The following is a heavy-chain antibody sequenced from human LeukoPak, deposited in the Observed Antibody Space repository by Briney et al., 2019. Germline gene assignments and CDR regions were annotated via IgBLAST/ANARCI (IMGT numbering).Heavy chain of an antibody. CDR3: AKALGYCSSGSCYSDSNYYYYYYMDV. D-gene: IGHD2-15*01. CDR2: ISGSGGST. Sequence: GGSLRLSCAASGFTFSSYAMSWVRQAPGKGLEWVSAISGSGGSTYYADSVKGRFTISRDNSKNALCLQMNSLRAEDTAVYYCAKALGYCSSGSCYSDSNYYYYYYMDVWGKGTTVTVSS. J-gene: IGHJ6*03. V-gene: IGHV3-23*01. CDR1: GFTFSSYA.